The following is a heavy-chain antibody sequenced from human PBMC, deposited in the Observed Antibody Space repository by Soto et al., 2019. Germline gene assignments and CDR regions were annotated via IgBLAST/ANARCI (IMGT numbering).Heavy chain of an antibody. CDR2: INP. D-gene: IGHD2-21*01. Sequence: ASVKVSCKASGYTFTSYYMHWVRQAPGQGLERMGIINPSFKSRVTISVDTSRNQFSLKVNSVTAADTAMYYCARRAVVAVTGSLDNWLDPWGQGILVTVSS. J-gene: IGHJ5*02. CDR3: ARRAVVAVTGSLDNWLDP. V-gene: IGHV1-46*01. CDR1: GYTFTSYY.